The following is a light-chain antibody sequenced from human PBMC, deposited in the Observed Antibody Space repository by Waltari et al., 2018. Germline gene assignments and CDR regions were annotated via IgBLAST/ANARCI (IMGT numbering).Light chain of an antibody. CDR1: QRVSSSY. CDR2: GAS. CDR3: QRYGSSPLT. Sequence: DIVWQQSHGTLSWSPGEIATLSCRASQRVSSSYLAWYQQKPGQAPRLLIYGASSRATGIPDRFSGSGSGTDFSLTISRLEPEDFAVYYCQRYGSSPLTFGGGTKVEIK. V-gene: IGKV3-20*01. J-gene: IGKJ4*01.